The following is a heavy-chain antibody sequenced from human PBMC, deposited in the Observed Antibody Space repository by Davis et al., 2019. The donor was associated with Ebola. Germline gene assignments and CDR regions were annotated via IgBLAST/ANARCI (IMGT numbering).Heavy chain of an antibody. CDR1: GFTFSDYY. D-gene: IGHD6-13*01. J-gene: IGHJ4*02. Sequence: GESLKISCAASGFTFSDYYMCWIRQAPGKGLEWVSYISSSSSYTGYADSVKGRFTVSRDNAKNSLYLQMNSPRADDTAVYYCARVESSFYAGDYWGQGTLVTVSS. V-gene: IGHV3-11*06. CDR3: ARVESSFYAGDY. CDR2: ISSSSSYT.